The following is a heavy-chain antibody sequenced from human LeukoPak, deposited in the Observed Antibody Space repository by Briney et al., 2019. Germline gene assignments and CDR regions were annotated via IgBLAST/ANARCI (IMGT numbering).Heavy chain of an antibody. CDR3: ARDYVSGSYRGWFDP. Sequence: SETLSLTCTVSGGSISSYYWSWIRQPPGKGLEWIGYIYYSGSTNYNPSLKSRVTISVDTSKNQFSLKLSSVTAADTAVYYCARDYVSGSYRGWFDPWGQGTLVTVSS. J-gene: IGHJ5*02. D-gene: IGHD1-26*01. CDR1: GGSISSYY. V-gene: IGHV4-59*01. CDR2: IYYSGST.